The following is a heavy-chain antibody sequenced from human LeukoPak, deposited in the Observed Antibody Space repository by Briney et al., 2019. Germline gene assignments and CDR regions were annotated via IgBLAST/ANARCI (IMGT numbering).Heavy chain of an antibody. D-gene: IGHD1-26*01. CDR1: GASISGGTYY. Sequence: PSETLSLTCSVSGASISGGTYYWGWIRQPPGKGLQWIGSIYYTGSTYDNPSLKSRVTISVDTSKNQFSLKLSSVTAADTAVYYCARRGGSGRAFDYWGQGTLVTVSS. CDR2: IYYTGST. V-gene: IGHV4-39*01. J-gene: IGHJ4*02. CDR3: ARRGGSGRAFDY.